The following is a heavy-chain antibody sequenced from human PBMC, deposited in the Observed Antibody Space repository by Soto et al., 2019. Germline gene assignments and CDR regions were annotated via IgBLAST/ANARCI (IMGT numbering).Heavy chain of an antibody. CDR3: ARLFRGVRIAAAGPASPDY. J-gene: IGHJ4*02. Sequence: QLQLQESGPGLVKPSETLSLTCTVSGGSISSSSYYWGWIRQPPGKGLEWIGSIYYSGSTYYNPSIKSRFTVSVDTCKDQLALRRSAVTAADTAVYYCARLFRGVRIAAAGPASPDYWGQGTLVTDSS. V-gene: IGHV4-39*01. D-gene: IGHD6-13*01. CDR2: IYYSGST. CDR1: GGSISSSSYY.